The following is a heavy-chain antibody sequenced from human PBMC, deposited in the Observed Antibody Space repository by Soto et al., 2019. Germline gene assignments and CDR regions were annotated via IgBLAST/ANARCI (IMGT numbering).Heavy chain of an antibody. Sequence: GGSLRLSCAASGFTFSSYAMHWVRQAPGKGLEWVAVISYDGSNKYYADSVKGRFTISRDNSKNTLYLQMNSLRAEDTAVYYCARDRGYSGYDSNGMDVWGQGTTVTVSS. V-gene: IGHV3-30-3*01. D-gene: IGHD5-12*01. CDR2: ISYDGSNK. CDR1: GFTFSSYA. CDR3: ARDRGYSGYDSNGMDV. J-gene: IGHJ6*02.